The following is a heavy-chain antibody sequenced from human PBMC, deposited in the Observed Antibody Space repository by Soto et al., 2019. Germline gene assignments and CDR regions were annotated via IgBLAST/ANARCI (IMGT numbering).Heavy chain of an antibody. CDR1: CVSISSYY. CDR3: ARRIKYYYAMDV. V-gene: IGHV4-59*08. Sequence: QVQLQESGPGLVKPSETLSLTCTVSCVSISSYYWSWIRQPPGKGLEWIGYISDSGSTNYNPSLKRRVTISVDTSNNQFSLKLSSVTAADTAVYYCARRIKYYYAMDVWGQGTTVTVSS. D-gene: IGHD2-15*01. CDR2: ISDSGST. J-gene: IGHJ6*02.